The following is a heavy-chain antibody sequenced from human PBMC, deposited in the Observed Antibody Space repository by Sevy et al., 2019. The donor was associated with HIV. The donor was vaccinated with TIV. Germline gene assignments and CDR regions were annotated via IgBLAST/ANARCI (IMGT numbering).Heavy chain of an antibody. J-gene: IGHJ6*03. Sequence: ASVKVSCKASGYTFTNYGISWVRQAPGQGLEWMGWISAYNGNTNYPQKLQGRVTMTTDTSTSTAYMELRSLRSDDTAVYYCARDEWVVPAAPSILYYTDVWGKGTTVTVSS. CDR2: ISAYNGNT. CDR1: GYTFTNYG. V-gene: IGHV1-18*01. D-gene: IGHD2-2*01. CDR3: ARDEWVVPAAPSILYYTDV.